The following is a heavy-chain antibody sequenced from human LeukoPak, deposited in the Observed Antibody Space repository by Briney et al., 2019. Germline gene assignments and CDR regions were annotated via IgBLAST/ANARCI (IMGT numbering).Heavy chain of an antibody. CDR3: AREENTATEYFQH. V-gene: IGHV1-46*01. Sequence: ASVKVSCKASGYTFTSYHMHWVRQAPGQGLEWMGIVNPSGGSTSYAQKFQGRVTMTRDTSTSTVYMELSSLRSEDTAVYYCAREENTATEYFQHWGQGTLVTVSS. J-gene: IGHJ1*01. D-gene: IGHD5-18*01. CDR2: VNPSGGST. CDR1: GYTFTSYH.